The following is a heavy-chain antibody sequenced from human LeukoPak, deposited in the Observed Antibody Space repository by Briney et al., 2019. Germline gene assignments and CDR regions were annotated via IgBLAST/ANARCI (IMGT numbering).Heavy chain of an antibody. Sequence: TSETLSLTCTVSGGSISSGGYYWSWIRQHPGKGLEWIGYIYYSGSTYYNPSLKSRVTISVDTSKNQFSLELSSVTAADTAVYYCAREEGPKSFYGMDVWGQGTTVTVSS. V-gene: IGHV4-31*03. CDR1: GGSISSGGYY. CDR2: IYYSGST. J-gene: IGHJ6*02. CDR3: AREEGPKSFYGMDV.